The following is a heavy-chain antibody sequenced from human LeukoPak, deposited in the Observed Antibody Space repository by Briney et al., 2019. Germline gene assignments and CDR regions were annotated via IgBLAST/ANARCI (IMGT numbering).Heavy chain of an antibody. CDR1: GFTFDDYA. Sequence: GGSLRLSCAASGFTFDDYAMHWVRQAPGKGLQWVTYIRYDGSNKYYADSVKGRFTISRDNSKNTLYLQMNSLRPEDTAVYYCARGGKIPLAGTRSLQYFQHWGQGTLVTVSS. CDR2: IRYDGSNK. CDR3: ARGGKIPLAGTRSLQYFQH. D-gene: IGHD6-19*01. V-gene: IGHV3-30*02. J-gene: IGHJ1*01.